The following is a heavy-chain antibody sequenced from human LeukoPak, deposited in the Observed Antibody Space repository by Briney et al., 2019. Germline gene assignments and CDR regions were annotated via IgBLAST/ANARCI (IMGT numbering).Heavy chain of an antibody. Sequence: GGSLRLSCAASGFTFSSYSMNWVRQAPGKGLEWVSSVSSSSSYIYYADSVKGRFTISRDNAKNSLYLQMNSLRAEDTAVYYCAREYYDFWSGYYTGTSDYWGQGTLVTVSS. CDR1: GFTFSSYS. CDR3: AREYYDFWSGYYTGTSDY. V-gene: IGHV3-21*01. D-gene: IGHD3-3*01. J-gene: IGHJ4*02. CDR2: VSSSSSYI.